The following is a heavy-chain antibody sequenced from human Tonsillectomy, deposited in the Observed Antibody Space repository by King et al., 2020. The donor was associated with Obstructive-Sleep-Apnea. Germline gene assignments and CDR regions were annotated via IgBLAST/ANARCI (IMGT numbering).Heavy chain of an antibody. Sequence: QLQESGPGLVKPSQTLSLTCTVSGGSISSGGYYFSWIRQPPGKGLEWIGYIYYSGSAYYNPSLNSRVTISVETSKNQFSLKLSSVTATDTAVYYCARSGSGYYIFDYWGQGTLVTVSS. V-gene: IGHV4-31*03. D-gene: IGHD3-22*01. CDR2: IYYSGSA. CDR1: GGSISSGGYY. J-gene: IGHJ4*02. CDR3: ARSGSGYYIFDY.